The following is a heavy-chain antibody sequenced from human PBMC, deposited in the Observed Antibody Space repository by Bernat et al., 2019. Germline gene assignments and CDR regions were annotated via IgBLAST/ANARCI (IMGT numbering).Heavy chain of an antibody. J-gene: IGHJ6*03. D-gene: IGHD4/OR15-4a*01. CDR1: GFTFSSYW. Sequence: EVQLVESGGGLVQPGGSLRLSCAASGFTFSSYWMHWVRQAPGQGLVWVSRINSDGSSTSYADSVKGRFTISRDNAKNTLYLQMNGLRAEDTAVYYCARDPGAYYYYMDVWGKGTTVTVSS. CDR3: ARDPGAYYYYMDV. V-gene: IGHV3-74*01. CDR2: INSDGSST.